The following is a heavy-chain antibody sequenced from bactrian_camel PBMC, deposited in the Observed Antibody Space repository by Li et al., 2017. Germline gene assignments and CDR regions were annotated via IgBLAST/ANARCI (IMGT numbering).Heavy chain of an antibody. CDR3: TARYEFGLGACSGVGGLGF. J-gene: IGHJ6*01. CDR2: VSPGGVSS. V-gene: IGHV3S1*01. Sequence: HVQLVESGGGSVQAGGSLRLSCAASRVTDARFCVGWFRQAPGKEREWVAAVSPGGVSSVYADSVQGRFTISKDNRKNILYLQMNSLTPGDTAMYYCTARYEFGLGACSGVGGLGFWGQGTQVTVS. D-gene: IGHD1*01. CDR1: RVTDARFC.